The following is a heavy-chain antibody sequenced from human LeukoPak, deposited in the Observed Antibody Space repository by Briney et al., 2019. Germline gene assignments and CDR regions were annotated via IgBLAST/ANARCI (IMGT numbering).Heavy chain of an antibody. CDR3: ARDSHLGVDY. CDR2: IHYTGST. V-gene: IGHV4-59*01. CDR1: GGSISSYY. J-gene: IGHJ4*02. Sequence: SETLSLTCTVSGGSISSYYWTWLRQPPGEGLEWIGYIHYTGSTNYIPSLESRVSISVDTSKKYFSLRLRSVTAADTAVYYCARDSHLGVDYWGQGTLVTVSS. D-gene: IGHD3-16*01.